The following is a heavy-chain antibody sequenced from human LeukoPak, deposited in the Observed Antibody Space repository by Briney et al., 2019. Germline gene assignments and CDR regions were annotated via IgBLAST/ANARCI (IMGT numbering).Heavy chain of an antibody. D-gene: IGHD3-10*01. Sequence: PVRSLRLSCAASGFTFSSCAMHWVRQAPGKGLEWVAAISYDGSDKYYADSVKGRFTISRDNSKNTLDLHTDSLRPEDTAVYFCAKAPGLFFDDWGQGTLVTVSS. J-gene: IGHJ4*02. CDR3: AKAPGLFFDD. CDR1: GFTFSSCA. V-gene: IGHV3-30*18. CDR2: ISYDGSDK.